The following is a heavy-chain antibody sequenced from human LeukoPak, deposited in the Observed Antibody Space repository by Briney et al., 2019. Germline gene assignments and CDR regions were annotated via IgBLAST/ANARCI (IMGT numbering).Heavy chain of an antibody. V-gene: IGHV3-7*04. CDR1: GFTFSSYW. CDR3: ARHNPLWGY. CDR2: IKPDGSEK. D-gene: IGHD1-14*01. J-gene: IGHJ4*02. Sequence: SGGSLRLSCAASGFTFSSYWMSWARQAPGKGLEWVANIKPDGSEKYYVDSVKGRFTISRDNAKNSLYLQMSSLRVEDTALYFCARHNPLWGYWGQGTLVTVSS.